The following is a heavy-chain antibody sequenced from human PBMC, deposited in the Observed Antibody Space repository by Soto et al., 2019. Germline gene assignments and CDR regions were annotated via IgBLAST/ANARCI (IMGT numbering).Heavy chain of an antibody. Sequence: GGSLRLSCAASGFTFSNHWMAWVRQAPGKGLECVANIKEDGSKSYYVDSVKGRFTISRDNAKNSLNLQMSSLRAEDTAVYYCAKDPASGGTDAFDIWGQGTMVTVSS. D-gene: IGHD2-15*01. J-gene: IGHJ3*02. V-gene: IGHV3-7*01. CDR1: GFTFSNHW. CDR3: AKDPASGGTDAFDI. CDR2: IKEDGSKS.